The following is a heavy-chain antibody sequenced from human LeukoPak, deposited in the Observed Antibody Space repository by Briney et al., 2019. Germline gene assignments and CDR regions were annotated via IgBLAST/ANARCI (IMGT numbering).Heavy chain of an antibody. CDR1: GFTFSSYW. V-gene: IGHV3-74*01. Sequence: PGGSLRLSCAASGFTFSSYWMHWVRQAPGKGLVWVSRINSDGRSTTYADSVKGRFTISRDNAKNTLYLQMNSLRAEDTAVYYCARVDLVVAATYHAFDIWGQGTMVTVSS. CDR3: ARVDLVVAATYHAFDI. D-gene: IGHD2-15*01. CDR2: INSDGRST. J-gene: IGHJ3*02.